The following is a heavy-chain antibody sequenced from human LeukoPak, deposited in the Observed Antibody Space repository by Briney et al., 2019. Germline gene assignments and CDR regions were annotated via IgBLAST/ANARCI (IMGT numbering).Heavy chain of an antibody. J-gene: IGHJ6*03. V-gene: IGHV3-21*01. CDR1: GFTFSSYA. Sequence: PGGSLRLSCAASGFTFSSYAMNWVRQAPGKGLEWVSSISSSSSYIYYADSVKGRFTISRDNAKNSLYLQMNSLRAEDTAVYYCARGGLYCSSTSCSNYYYYYMDVWGKGTAVTVSS. D-gene: IGHD2-2*01. CDR3: ARGGLYCSSTSCSNYYYYYMDV. CDR2: ISSSSSYI.